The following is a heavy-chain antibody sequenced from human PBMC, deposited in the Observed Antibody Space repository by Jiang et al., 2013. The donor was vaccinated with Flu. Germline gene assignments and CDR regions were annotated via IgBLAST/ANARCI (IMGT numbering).Heavy chain of an antibody. Sequence: VQLLESGGGLVQPGGSLRLSCAASGFTFSSYSMNWVRQAPGKGLEWVSYISSSSSTIYYADSVKGRFTISRDNAKNSLYLQMNSLRAEDTAVYYCARGNSFDYWGQGTLVTVSS. CDR3: ARGNSFDY. CDR2: ISSSSSTI. D-gene: IGHD4-23*01. CDR1: GFTFSSYS. J-gene: IGHJ4*02. V-gene: IGHV3-48*01.